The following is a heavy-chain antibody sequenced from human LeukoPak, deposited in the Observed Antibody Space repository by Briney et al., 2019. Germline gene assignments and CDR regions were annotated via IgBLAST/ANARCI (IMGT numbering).Heavy chain of an antibody. CDR2: ISGSGGST. V-gene: IGHV3-23*01. CDR1: GFTFSSYA. J-gene: IGHJ4*02. Sequence: GGSLRLSCAASGFTFSSYAMSWVRQAPGKGLEWVPAISGSGGSTYYADSVKGRFTISRDNSKNTLYLQMNSLRAEDTAVYYCAHISSSWPDYWGQGTLVTVSS. D-gene: IGHD6-13*01. CDR3: AHISSSWPDY.